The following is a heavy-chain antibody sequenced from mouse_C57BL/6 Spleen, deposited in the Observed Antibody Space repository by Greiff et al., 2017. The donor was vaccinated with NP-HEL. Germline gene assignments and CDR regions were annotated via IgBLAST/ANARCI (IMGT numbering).Heavy chain of an antibody. Sequence: EVKLMESGPGLVKPSQSLSLTCSVTGYSITSGYYWNWIRQFPGNKLEWMGYISYDGSNNYNPSLKNRISITRDTSKNQFFLKLNSVTTEDTATYYCARITTDYYAMDYWGQGTSVTVSS. CDR2: ISYDGSN. CDR3: ARITTDYYAMDY. J-gene: IGHJ4*01. CDR1: GYSITSGYY. V-gene: IGHV3-6*01. D-gene: IGHD1-1*01.